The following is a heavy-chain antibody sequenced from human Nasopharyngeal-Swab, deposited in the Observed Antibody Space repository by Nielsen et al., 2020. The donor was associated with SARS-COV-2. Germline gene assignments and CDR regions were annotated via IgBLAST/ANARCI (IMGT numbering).Heavy chain of an antibody. CDR3: VRVSVDTGYRWFDP. CDR2: IFYSGSD. Sequence: WIRQPPGKGLEWTGNIFYSGSDYYTPSLNGRATISVDTSKNQFSLNLDSVTAADTAIYYCVRVSVDTGYRWFDPWGPGTLVTVSS. V-gene: IGHV4-39*07. D-gene: IGHD3-9*01. J-gene: IGHJ5*02.